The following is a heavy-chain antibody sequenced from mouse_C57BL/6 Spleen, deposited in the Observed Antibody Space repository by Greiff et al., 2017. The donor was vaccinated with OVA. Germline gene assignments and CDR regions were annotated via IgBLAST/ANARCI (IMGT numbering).Heavy chain of an antibody. CDR1: GYTFTSYW. J-gene: IGHJ3*01. CDR3: ARSGDYEAWFAY. D-gene: IGHD2-4*01. CDR2: IYPSDSET. Sequence: VQLQQPGAELVRPGSSVKLSCKASGYTFTSYWMDWVKQRPGQGLEWIGNIYPSDSETHYNQKFKDKATLTVDKSSSPAYMQLSSLTSEDSAVYCCARSGDYEAWFAYWGQGTLVTVSA. V-gene: IGHV1-61*01.